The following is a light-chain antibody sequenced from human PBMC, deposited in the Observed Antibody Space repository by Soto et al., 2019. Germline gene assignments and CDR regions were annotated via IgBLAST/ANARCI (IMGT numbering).Light chain of an antibody. CDR3: QQYDNWPYT. CDR1: QSVGNT. Sequence: EIVMTQSPATLSVSPGERATLSCRASQSVGNTLAWYQQKPGQAPRLLMYGASIRATGIPARFSGGGSGTQFTLTISSLQSEDFAVYYCQQYDNWPYTFGQGTKLEIK. J-gene: IGKJ2*01. CDR2: GAS. V-gene: IGKV3-15*01.